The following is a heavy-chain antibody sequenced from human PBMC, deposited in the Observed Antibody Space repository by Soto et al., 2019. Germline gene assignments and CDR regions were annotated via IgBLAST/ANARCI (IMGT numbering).Heavy chain of an antibody. CDR2: ISYDGSNK. CDR3: AKDRLERRFYYYYYMDV. CDR1: GFTFSSHG. D-gene: IGHD1-1*01. J-gene: IGHJ6*03. Sequence: GGSLRLSCAASGFTFSSHGMHWVRQAPGKGLEWVAVISYDGSNKYYADSVKGRFTISRDNSKNTLYLQMNSLRAEDTAVYYCAKDRLERRFYYYYYMDVWGKGTTVTVSS. V-gene: IGHV3-30*18.